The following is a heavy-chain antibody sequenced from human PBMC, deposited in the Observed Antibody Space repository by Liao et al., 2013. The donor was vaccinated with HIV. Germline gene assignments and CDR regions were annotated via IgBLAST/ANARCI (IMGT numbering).Heavy chain of an antibody. V-gene: IGHV4-34*01. J-gene: IGHJ5*02. D-gene: IGHD2-15*01. CDR1: GGSISGYF. CDR2: ISHSGST. CDR3: ARGNPRFCSGGTCYSVYDA. Sequence: QVQLQQWGAGLLKPSETLSLTCAVYGGSISGYFWSWIRQPPGKGLEWLGEISHSGSTSYNPALKSRITISGDTSKNQFSLRLSSVTAADTAVYYCARGNPRFCSGGTCYSVYDAWGQGILVTVSS.